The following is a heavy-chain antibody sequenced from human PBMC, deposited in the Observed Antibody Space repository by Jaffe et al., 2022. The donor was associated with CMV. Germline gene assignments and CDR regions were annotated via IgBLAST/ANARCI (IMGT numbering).Heavy chain of an antibody. CDR2: IRSKAYGGTT. D-gene: IGHD4-17*01. CDR3: TRVIPVDYLVDY. Sequence: EVQLVESGGGLVQPGRSLRLSCTASGFTFGDYAMSWVRQAPGKGLEWVGFIRSKAYGGTTEYAASVKGRFTISRDDSKSIAYLQMNSLKTEDTAVYYCTRVIPVDYLVDYWGQGTLVTVSS. V-gene: IGHV3-49*04. CDR1: GFTFGDYA. J-gene: IGHJ4*02.